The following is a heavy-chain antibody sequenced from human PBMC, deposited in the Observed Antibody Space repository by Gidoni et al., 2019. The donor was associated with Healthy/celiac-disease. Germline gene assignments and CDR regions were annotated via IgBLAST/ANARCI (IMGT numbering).Heavy chain of an antibody. Sequence: QVQLVESGGGVVQPGRSLRLSCAASGFPFSSYAMHWVRQAPGKGLEWVAVISYDGSNKYYADSVKGRFTISRDNSKNTLYLQMNSLRAEDTAVYYCARGEGIYCSSTSCYMSSWGQGTLVTVSS. V-gene: IGHV3-30-3*01. J-gene: IGHJ5*02. CDR1: GFPFSSYA. CDR3: ARGEGIYCSSTSCYMSS. D-gene: IGHD2-2*02. CDR2: ISYDGSNK.